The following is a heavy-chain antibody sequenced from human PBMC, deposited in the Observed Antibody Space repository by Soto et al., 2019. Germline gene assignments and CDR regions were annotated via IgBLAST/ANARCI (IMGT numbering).Heavy chain of an antibody. Sequence: GASVKVSCKASGYTFTGYYMHWVRQAPGQGLEWMGWINPNSGGTNYAQKFQGWVTMTRDTSISTAYMELSRLRSDDTAVYYCAHSPGWFGELRRYYYGMDVWGQGTTVTV. CDR2: INPNSGGT. CDR3: AHSPGWFGELRRYYYGMDV. J-gene: IGHJ6*02. CDR1: GYTFTGYY. D-gene: IGHD3-10*01. V-gene: IGHV1-2*04.